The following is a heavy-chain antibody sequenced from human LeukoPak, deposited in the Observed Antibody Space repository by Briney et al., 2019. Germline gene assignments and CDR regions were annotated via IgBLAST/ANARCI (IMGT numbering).Heavy chain of an antibody. CDR2: IYYSGST. V-gene: IGHV4-59*01. CDR1: GGSISSYY. D-gene: IGHD2-2*01. CDR3: ARTGADIVVVPRLPEYYYYYYYMDV. J-gene: IGHJ6*03. Sequence: MASETLSLTCTVSGGSISSYYWSWIRQPAGKGLEWIGYIYYSGSTNYNPSLKSRVTISVDTSKNQFSLKLSSVTAADTAVYYCARTGADIVVVPRLPEYYYYYYYMDVWGKGTTVTVSS.